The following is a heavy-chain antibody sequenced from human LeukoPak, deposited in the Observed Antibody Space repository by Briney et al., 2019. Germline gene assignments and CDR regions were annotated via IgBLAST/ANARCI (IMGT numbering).Heavy chain of an antibody. CDR1: GFTFSSHW. V-gene: IGHV3-7*04. Sequence: GGSLRLSCAASGFTFSSHWMSWVRQAPGKGLEWVANINQDGSEKYYVDSVKGRFTISRDNAKSSLYLQMNSLRDEDTAVYYCARTYYYASGSYDYWGQGTLVTVSS. D-gene: IGHD3-10*01. CDR3: ARTYYYASGSYDY. J-gene: IGHJ4*02. CDR2: INQDGSEK.